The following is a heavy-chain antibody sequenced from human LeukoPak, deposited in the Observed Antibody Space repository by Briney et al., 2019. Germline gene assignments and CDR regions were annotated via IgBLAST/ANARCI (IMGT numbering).Heavy chain of an antibody. V-gene: IGHV4-59*11. Sequence: SETLSLTCTVSVGSISSHYWSWIRQTPGKGLEWIGYISYGGGTNYNPSLKSRVTISVDTSKSQFSLKLTSVTAADTAVYYCARLKDLWFGPWGQGTLVTVSS. CDR3: ARLKDLWFGP. CDR2: ISYGGGT. J-gene: IGHJ5*02. D-gene: IGHD2-15*01. CDR1: VGSISSHY.